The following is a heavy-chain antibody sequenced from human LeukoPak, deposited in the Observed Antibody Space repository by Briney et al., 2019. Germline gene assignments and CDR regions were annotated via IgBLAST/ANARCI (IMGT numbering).Heavy chain of an antibody. Sequence: GASVKVSCKASGYTFTSYYMHWVRQAPGQGLEWMGIINPSGGSTSYAQKFQGRVTMTRDTSTSTVYMELSSLRSEGTAVYYCARVHILPYGYLGDMDVWGKGTTVTVSS. CDR2: INPSGGST. D-gene: IGHD5-24*01. J-gene: IGHJ6*03. V-gene: IGHV1-46*01. CDR3: ARVHILPYGYLGDMDV. CDR1: GYTFTSYY.